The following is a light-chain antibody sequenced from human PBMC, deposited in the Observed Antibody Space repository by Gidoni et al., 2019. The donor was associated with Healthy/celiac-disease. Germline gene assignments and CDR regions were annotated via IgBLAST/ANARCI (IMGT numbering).Light chain of an antibody. Sequence: DIVMPQPPDSLAVSLGARATINCKSSQSVLYSSNNKNYLAWYQQKPGQPPKLLIYWASTRESGVPDRFSGSGSGTDFTLTISSLQAEDVAVYYCQQYYSTPYTFGQGTKLEIK. CDR3: QQYYSTPYT. CDR1: QSVLYSSNNKNY. J-gene: IGKJ2*01. V-gene: IGKV4-1*01. CDR2: WAS.